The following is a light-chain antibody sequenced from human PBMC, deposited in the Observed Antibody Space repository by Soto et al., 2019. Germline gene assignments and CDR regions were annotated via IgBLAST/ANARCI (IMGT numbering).Light chain of an antibody. CDR1: KLGDKY. Sequence: SYELTQPPSVSVSPGQTASITCSGDKLGDKYTCWYQQKPGQSPVLVIYQDNMRPSGIPERFSGSNSGNTATLTISGTQAMDEADYYCQAWDSSTYVVFGGGTKLTVL. CDR3: QAWDSSTYVV. V-gene: IGLV3-1*01. J-gene: IGLJ2*01. CDR2: QDN.